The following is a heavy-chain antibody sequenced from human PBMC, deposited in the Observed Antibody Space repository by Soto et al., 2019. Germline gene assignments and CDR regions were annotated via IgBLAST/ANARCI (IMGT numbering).Heavy chain of an antibody. CDR1: GGTFSSYA. J-gene: IGHJ6*02. CDR3: ARDLGQQLTPSYYYYGMDV. Sequence: QVQLVQSGAEVKKPGSSVKVSCKAPGGTFSSYAISWVRQAPGQGLEWMGGIIPIFGTANYAQKFQGRVTITADESTSTAYMELSSLRSEDTAVYYCARDLGQQLTPSYYYYGMDVWGQGTTVTVSS. D-gene: IGHD6-13*01. V-gene: IGHV1-69*01. CDR2: IIPIFGTA.